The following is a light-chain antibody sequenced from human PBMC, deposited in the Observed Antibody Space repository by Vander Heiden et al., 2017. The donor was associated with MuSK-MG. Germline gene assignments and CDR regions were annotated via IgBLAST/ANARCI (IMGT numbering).Light chain of an antibody. CDR2: YDS. J-gene: IGLJ2*01. CDR3: QVWDSSSDHVV. CDR1: NIGSKS. Sequence: SYVLTQPPSVSVAPGKTARLTCGGNNIGSKSVHWCQQKPGQAPVLVIYYDSDRPSGIPERFSGSNSGNTATLTISRVEAGDEADYYCQVWDSSSDHVVFGGGTKLTVL. V-gene: IGLV3-21*04.